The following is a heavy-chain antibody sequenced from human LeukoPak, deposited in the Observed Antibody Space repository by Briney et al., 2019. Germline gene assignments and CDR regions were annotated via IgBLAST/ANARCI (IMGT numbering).Heavy chain of an antibody. CDR3: AAGGAARSAGH. CDR1: GFNVSTDY. J-gene: IGHJ4*02. D-gene: IGHD6-6*01. CDR2: IYSGGDT. V-gene: IGHV3-53*01. Sequence: PGGSLRLSCAASGFNVSTDYISWFRQAPGKGLEWVSVIYSGGDTYYADSVKGRFTISRDNSKNLMYLQMNSLRADDTAVYYCAAGGAARSAGHWGQGTLVTVFS.